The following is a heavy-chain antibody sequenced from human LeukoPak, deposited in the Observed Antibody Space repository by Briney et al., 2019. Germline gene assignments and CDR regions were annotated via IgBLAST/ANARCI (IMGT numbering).Heavy chain of an antibody. CDR1: GYSISSGYY. D-gene: IGHD2-15*01. Sequence: SETLSLTCTVSGYSISSGYYWGWIRQPPGKGLEWIGSIYHSGSTYYNPSLKSRVTISVDTSKNQFSLKLSSVTAADTAVYYCARDCSGGRCYSFWFDPWGQGTLVTVSS. CDR3: ARDCSGGRCYSFWFDP. CDR2: IYHSGST. J-gene: IGHJ5*02. V-gene: IGHV4-38-2*02.